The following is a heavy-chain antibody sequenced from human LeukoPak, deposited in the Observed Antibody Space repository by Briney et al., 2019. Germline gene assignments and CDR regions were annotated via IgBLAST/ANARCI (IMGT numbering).Heavy chain of an antibody. J-gene: IGHJ4*02. Sequence: GGSLRLSCAASAFTFDDYAMHGVRQAPGKGLEWVSLISGDGTRTYYADSVKGRFTISRDNSKNSLYLQMNSLRTADTALYYCAKVPDYGDFIFDYWGQGTLVTVSS. CDR3: AKVPDYGDFIFDY. D-gene: IGHD4-17*01. CDR2: ISGDGTRT. CDR1: AFTFDDYA. V-gene: IGHV3-43*02.